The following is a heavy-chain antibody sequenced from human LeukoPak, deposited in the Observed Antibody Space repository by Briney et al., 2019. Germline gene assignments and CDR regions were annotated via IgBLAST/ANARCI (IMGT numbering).Heavy chain of an antibody. CDR1: GYTFTDYY. V-gene: IGHV1-2*02. Sequence: VASVTVSCKASGYTFTDYYMHWVRQAPGQGLEWMGWINPNSGGTNYAQKFQGRVAMTRDTSINTAYMELSGLRSDDTTIYYCTGEENAFDIWGQGTMVTVS. CDR2: INPNSGGT. J-gene: IGHJ3*02. CDR3: TGEENAFDI.